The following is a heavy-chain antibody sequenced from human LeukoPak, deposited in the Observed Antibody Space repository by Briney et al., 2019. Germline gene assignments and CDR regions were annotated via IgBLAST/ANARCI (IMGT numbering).Heavy chain of an antibody. V-gene: IGHV4-31*03. Sequence: SETLSLTCTVSGGSISSGGYYWSWIRQHPGKGLEWIGYIYYSGSTYYNPSLKSRVTISVDTSKNQFSLKLSSVTAADTAVYYCARLRRYSSRYFDCWGQGTLVTVSS. CDR2: IYYSGST. J-gene: IGHJ4*02. D-gene: IGHD6-13*01. CDR3: ARLRRYSSRYFDC. CDR1: GGSISSGGYY.